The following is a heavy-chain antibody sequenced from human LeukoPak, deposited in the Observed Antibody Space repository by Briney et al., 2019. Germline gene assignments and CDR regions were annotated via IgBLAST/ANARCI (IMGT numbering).Heavy chain of an antibody. V-gene: IGHV1-69*04. CDR3: ARDNSEEWELLPSSWFDP. CDR1: GGTFSSYA. CDR2: VIPILGIA. J-gene: IGHJ5*02. Sequence: SVKVSCKASGGTFSSYAISWVRQAPGQGLEWMGRVIPILGIANYAQKFQGRVTITADKSTSTAYMELSSLRSEDTAVYYCARDNSEEWELLPSSWFDPWGQGTLVTVSS. D-gene: IGHD1-26*01.